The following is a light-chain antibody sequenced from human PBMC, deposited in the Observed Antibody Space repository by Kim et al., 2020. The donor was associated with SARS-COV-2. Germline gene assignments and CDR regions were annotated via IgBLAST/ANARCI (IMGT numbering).Light chain of an antibody. Sequence: ATVQPTCTLSSRHRAYAIAWHQPQPEKGPRYLMKLNSDGSHTKGDWIPDRFSGSSSGAERYPPSSSLQAEDEADYYCQTWGTGIRVFGGGTKLTVL. CDR3: QTWGTGIRV. J-gene: IGLJ2*01. V-gene: IGLV4-69*01. CDR1: SRHRAYA. CDR2: LNSDGSH.